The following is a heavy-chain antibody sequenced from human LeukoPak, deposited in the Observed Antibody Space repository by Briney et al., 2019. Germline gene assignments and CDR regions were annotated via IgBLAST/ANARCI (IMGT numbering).Heavy chain of an antibody. CDR2: IYSVGST. CDR1: GFTVSNNY. V-gene: IGHV3-66*01. D-gene: IGHD2-21*02. Sequence: PGGSLRLSCAASGFTVSNNYMSWVRQPPGKGLEWVSVIYSVGSTYYADSVKGRFTISRDNSKNTLYLQMNSLRAEDTAVYYCAGSLAYCGGDCRLGDYWGQGTLVTVSS. CDR3: AGSLAYCGGDCRLGDY. J-gene: IGHJ4*02.